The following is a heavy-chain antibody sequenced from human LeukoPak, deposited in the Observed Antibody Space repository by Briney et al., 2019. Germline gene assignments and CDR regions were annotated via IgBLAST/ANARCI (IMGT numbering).Heavy chain of an antibody. D-gene: IGHD1-26*01. CDR2: MYNSGST. Sequence: SETLSLTCTVSGDSVSNYYWSWIRQPPGEGLEWIAYMYNSGSTNYNPSLKSRVTISVDASKNQLSLKLSSVTAADTAVYFCVRDWEGFNFDIWGQGTMVTVSS. CDR3: VRDWEGFNFDI. J-gene: IGHJ3*02. CDR1: GDSVSNYY. V-gene: IGHV4-59*02.